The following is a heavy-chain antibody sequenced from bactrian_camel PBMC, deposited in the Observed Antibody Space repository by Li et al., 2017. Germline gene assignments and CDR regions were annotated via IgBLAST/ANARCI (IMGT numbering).Heavy chain of an antibody. Sequence: VQLVESGGGLQQPGGSVRLSCAASGFTFSSYAMNWVRQLPEKGLEWVAGINSGGGATLYSPSVEGRFTISRDNVKNTLYLQLDSLNTEDTAMYYCAKDPKMYGGSWLSPDIDHWGQGTQVTVS. CDR3: AKDPKMYGGSWLSPDIDH. J-gene: IGHJ4*01. V-gene: IGHV3S42*01. CDR2: INSGGGAT. D-gene: IGHD6*01. CDR1: GFTFSSYA.